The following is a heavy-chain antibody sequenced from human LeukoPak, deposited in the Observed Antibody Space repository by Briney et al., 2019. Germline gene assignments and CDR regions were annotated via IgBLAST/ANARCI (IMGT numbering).Heavy chain of an antibody. CDR1: GFTFSSYA. CDR3: AKRGYCSSTSCFYFDY. Sequence: GGSLRLSCAASGFTFSSYAMSWVRQAPGKGLEWVSGISGSGGSTYYADSVKGRFTISRDNSKNTLYLQMNSLRAEDTAVYYCAKRGYCSSTSCFYFDYWGQGTLVTVSS. CDR2: ISGSGGST. J-gene: IGHJ4*02. D-gene: IGHD2-2*03. V-gene: IGHV3-23*01.